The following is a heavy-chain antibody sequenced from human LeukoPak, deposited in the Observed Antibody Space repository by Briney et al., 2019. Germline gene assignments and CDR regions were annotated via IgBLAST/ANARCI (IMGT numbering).Heavy chain of an antibody. CDR1: GFSFSNYW. CDR3: ATGRSMPT. D-gene: IGHD2-2*01. CDR2: INEDGSQK. J-gene: IGHJ5*02. V-gene: IGHV3-7*01. Sequence: GGSLRLSCSVSGFSFSNYWMSWVRQAPGKGLEWVASINEDGSQKQYVDSVKGRFTISRDNAKSSLYLQVNSLRAEDTAVYYCATGRSMPTWGQGTLVTVSS.